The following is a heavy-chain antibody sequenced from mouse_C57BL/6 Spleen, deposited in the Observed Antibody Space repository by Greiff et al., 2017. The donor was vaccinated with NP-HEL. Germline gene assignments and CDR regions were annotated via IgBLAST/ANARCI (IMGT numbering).Heavy chain of an antibody. CDR1: GFTFSSYG. V-gene: IGHV5-6*01. Sequence: EVQRVESGGDLVKPGGSLKLSCAASGFTFSSYGMSWVRQTPDKRLEWVATISSGGSYTYYPDSVKGRFTISRDNAKNTLYLQMSSLKSEDTAMYYCARDGNYGEYYAMDYWGQGTSVTVSS. CDR2: ISSGGSYT. D-gene: IGHD2-1*01. J-gene: IGHJ4*01. CDR3: ARDGNYGEYYAMDY.